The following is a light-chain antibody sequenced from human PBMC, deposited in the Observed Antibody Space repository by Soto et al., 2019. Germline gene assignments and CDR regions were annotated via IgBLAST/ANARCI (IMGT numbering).Light chain of an antibody. CDR3: QQYGSSPLT. CDR1: QSVSSNY. Sequence: EIVLTQSPGTLSLSPGERATLSCRASQSVSSNYLSWFQQKPGQAPRLLIFGASSRATGIPDRFCGSGSGTDFTLTISRLEPEDFAVYYCQQYGSSPLTFGPGTKVDTK. V-gene: IGKV3-20*01. CDR2: GAS. J-gene: IGKJ3*01.